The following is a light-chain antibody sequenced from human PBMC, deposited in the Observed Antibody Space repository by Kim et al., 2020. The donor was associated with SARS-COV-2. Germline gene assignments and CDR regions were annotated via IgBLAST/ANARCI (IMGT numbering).Light chain of an antibody. Sequence: GQSITISCTGTSSYVGSYNLVSWYQQHPGKAPRLMIYEVSNRPSGVSNRFSASKSGNTASLTISGLQAEDEADYYCCSYASSSTLVFGGGTQLTVL. J-gene: IGLJ3*02. CDR3: CSYASSSTLV. V-gene: IGLV2-23*02. CDR1: SSYVGSYNL. CDR2: EVS.